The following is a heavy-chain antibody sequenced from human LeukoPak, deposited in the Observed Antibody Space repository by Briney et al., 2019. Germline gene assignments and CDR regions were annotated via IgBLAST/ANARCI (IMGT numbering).Heavy chain of an antibody. V-gene: IGHV4-39*07. Sequence: SETLSLTCTVSGGSISSSSYYWGWIRQPPGKGLEWIGRIYTSGSTNYNPPLKSRVTISVDTSKNQFSLKLSSVTAADTAVYYCARSVYYYDSSGYYQDFDYWGQGTLVTVSS. D-gene: IGHD3-22*01. J-gene: IGHJ4*02. CDR1: GGSISSSSYY. CDR2: IYTSGST. CDR3: ARSVYYYDSSGYYQDFDY.